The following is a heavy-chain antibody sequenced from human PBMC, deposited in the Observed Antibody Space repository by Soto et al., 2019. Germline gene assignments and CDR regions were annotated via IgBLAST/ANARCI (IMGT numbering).Heavy chain of an antibody. Sequence: GGSLRLSCAASGFTFSSYGMHWVRQAPGKGLEWVAVIWYDGSNKYYADSVKGRFTISRDNSKNTLYLQMNSLRAEDTAVYYCARDQAYYYDSSGYDYWGQGTLVTVSS. CDR1: GFTFSSYG. CDR3: ARDQAYYYDSSGYDY. CDR2: IWYDGSNK. D-gene: IGHD3-22*01. J-gene: IGHJ4*02. V-gene: IGHV3-33*01.